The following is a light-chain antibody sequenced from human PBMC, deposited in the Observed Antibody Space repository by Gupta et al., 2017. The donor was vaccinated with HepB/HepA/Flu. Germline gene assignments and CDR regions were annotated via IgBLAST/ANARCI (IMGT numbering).Light chain of an antibody. CDR3: HHFGTSSPT. CDR2: NAS. CDR1: RRVCGSY. V-gene: IGKV3D-20*01. J-gene: IGKJ1*01. Sequence: EVVFTQSPATLSLSPGARATPSPWAGRRVCGSYLAWYQQKPGQAPRLLIYNASNRATGIPDRFSGSRSGTDFTLTISSLEPEDSALYFCHHFGTSSPTFGQGTKVEIK.